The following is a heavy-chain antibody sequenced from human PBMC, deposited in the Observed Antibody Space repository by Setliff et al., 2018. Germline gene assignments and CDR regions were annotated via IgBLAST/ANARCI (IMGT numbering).Heavy chain of an antibody. D-gene: IGHD1-26*01. CDR1: GGSFSGYY. J-gene: IGHJ4*02. Sequence: SETLSLTCAVYGGSFSGYYWSWIRQPPGKGLEWIGEINHSGSTNYNPSLKSRVTISVDTSKNQFSLKLSSVTAADTAVYYCARGPRYSGSYYVNYWGQGTLVTVS. V-gene: IGHV4-34*01. CDR2: INHSGST. CDR3: ARGPRYSGSYYVNY.